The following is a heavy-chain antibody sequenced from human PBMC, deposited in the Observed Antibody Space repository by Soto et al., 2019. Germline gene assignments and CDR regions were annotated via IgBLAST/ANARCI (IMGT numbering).Heavy chain of an antibody. CDR3: ARGGDDGTSNSYYYYGMDV. D-gene: IGHD5-12*01. CDR2: IYYSGST. CDR1: GGSISSGGYY. J-gene: IGHJ6*02. V-gene: IGHV4-31*03. Sequence: TLSLTCTVSGGSISSGGYYWSWIRQHPGKGLEWIGYIYYSGSTYYNPSLKSRVTISVDTAKNQFSLKLSPVTAAATAVYYCARGGDDGTSNSYYYYGMDVWGQGTTVTVSS.